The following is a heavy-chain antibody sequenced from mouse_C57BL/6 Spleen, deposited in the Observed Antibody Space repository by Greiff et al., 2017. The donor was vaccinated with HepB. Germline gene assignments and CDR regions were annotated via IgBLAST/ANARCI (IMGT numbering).Heavy chain of an antibody. CDR1: GYTFTSYG. CDR3: ARSGDGNYPLYAMDY. CDR2: IYPRSGNT. Sequence: VQLQQSGAELARPGASVKLSCKASGYTFTSYGISWVKQRTGQGLEWIGEIYPRSGNTYYNEKFKGKATLTADKSSSTAYMELRSLTSEDSAVYFCARSGDGNYPLYAMDYWGQGTSVTVSS. D-gene: IGHD2-1*01. J-gene: IGHJ4*01. V-gene: IGHV1-81*01.